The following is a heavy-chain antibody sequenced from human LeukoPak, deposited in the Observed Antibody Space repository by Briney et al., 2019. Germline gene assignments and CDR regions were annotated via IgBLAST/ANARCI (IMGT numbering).Heavy chain of an antibody. CDR1: GYTFTGYY. Sequence: GASVKVSCKASGYTFTGYYMHWVRQAPGQGLEWMGWINPNSGGTNYAQKFQGRVTMTRDTSISTAYMELSRLRSDDTAVYCCARAEETYCSGGSCYWGLYYFDYWGQGTLVTVSS. CDR3: ARAEETYCSGGSCYWGLYYFDY. D-gene: IGHD2-15*01. J-gene: IGHJ4*02. CDR2: INPNSGGT. V-gene: IGHV1-2*02.